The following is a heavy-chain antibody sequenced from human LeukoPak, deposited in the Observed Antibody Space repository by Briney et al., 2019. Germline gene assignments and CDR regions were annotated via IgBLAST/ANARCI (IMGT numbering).Heavy chain of an antibody. CDR2: IDYSGST. V-gene: IGHV4-59*01. D-gene: IGHD6-13*01. CDR3: ARGPYSSSWSVLYYYYMDV. CDR1: GGSISSYY. Sequence: SETLSLTCTVSGGSISSYYWSWIRQPPGKGLEWIGYIDYSGSTNYNPSLKSRVTISVDTSKNQFSLKLSSVTAADTAVYYCARGPYSSSWSVLYYYYMDVWGKGTTVTVSS. J-gene: IGHJ6*03.